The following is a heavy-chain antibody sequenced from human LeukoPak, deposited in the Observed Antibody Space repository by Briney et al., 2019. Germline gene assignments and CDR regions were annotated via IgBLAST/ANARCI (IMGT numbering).Heavy chain of an antibody. CDR3: ARYYIEGRCFDY. CDR1: GYTFTGYY. V-gene: IGHV1-2*06. J-gene: IGHJ4*02. Sequence: ASVKVSCKASGYTFTGYYMHWVRQAPGQGLEWMGRIIPNSGGTNYAQKFQGRVTMTRDTSIRTAYMELSRLRSDDTAMYYCARYYIEGRCFDYWGQGTLVTVSS. D-gene: IGHD3-10*01. CDR2: IIPNSGGT.